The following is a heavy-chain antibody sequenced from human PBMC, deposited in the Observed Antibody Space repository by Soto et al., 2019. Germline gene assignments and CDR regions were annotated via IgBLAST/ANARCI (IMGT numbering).Heavy chain of an antibody. J-gene: IGHJ4*02. Sequence: PGGSLRLSCAASGFTFSSYGMHWVRQAPGKGLEWVAVIWYDGSNKYYADSVKGRFTISRDNSKNTLYLQMNSLRAEDTAVYYCARDEATPHPVLLDYWGQGTLVTVSS. V-gene: IGHV3-33*01. CDR1: GFTFSSYG. CDR2: IWYDGSNK. D-gene: IGHD1-26*01. CDR3: ARDEATPHPVLLDY.